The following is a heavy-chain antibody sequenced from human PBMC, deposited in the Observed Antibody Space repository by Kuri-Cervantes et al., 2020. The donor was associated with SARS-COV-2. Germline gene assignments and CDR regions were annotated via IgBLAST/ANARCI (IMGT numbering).Heavy chain of an antibody. CDR1: GGTFSSYA. D-gene: IGHD3-3*01. J-gene: IGHJ4*02. V-gene: IGHV1-46*01. CDR3: AIDRTSYDFWS. CDR2: INPSGGST. Sequence: ASVKVSCKASGGTFSSYAISWVRQAPGQGLEWMGIINPSGGSTTYAQKFQGRITMTRDTSTSTVYMELSSLRSEDTAVYYCAIDRTSYDFWSWGQGTQVTVSS.